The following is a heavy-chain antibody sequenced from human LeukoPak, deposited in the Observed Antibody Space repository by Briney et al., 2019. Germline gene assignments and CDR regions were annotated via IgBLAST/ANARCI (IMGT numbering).Heavy chain of an antibody. J-gene: IGHJ4*02. D-gene: IGHD3-22*01. V-gene: IGHV3-21*01. CDR2: ISSSSSYI. CDR3: ARDLSGGYNPIMSY. CDR1: GFTFSSYS. Sequence: GSLRLSCAASGFTFSSYSMNWVRQAPGKGLEWVSSISSSSSYIYYADSVKGRFTISRDNAKNSLYLQMNSLRAEDTAVYYCARDLSGGYNPIMSYWGQGTLVTVSS.